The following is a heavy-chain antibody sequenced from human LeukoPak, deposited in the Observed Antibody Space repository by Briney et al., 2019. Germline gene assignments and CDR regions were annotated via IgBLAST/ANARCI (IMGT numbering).Heavy chain of an antibody. D-gene: IGHD4/OR15-4a*01. CDR1: GFTFSSYS. CDR2: ISSSSSYI. Sequence: GGSLRLSCAASGFTFSSYSMNWVRQPPGKGLEWVSSISSSSSYIYYADSVKGRFTISRGNAKNSLYLQMNSLRAEDTAVYYCAAPSPGLTFDIWGQGTMVTVSS. J-gene: IGHJ3*02. CDR3: AAPSPGLTFDI. V-gene: IGHV3-21*01.